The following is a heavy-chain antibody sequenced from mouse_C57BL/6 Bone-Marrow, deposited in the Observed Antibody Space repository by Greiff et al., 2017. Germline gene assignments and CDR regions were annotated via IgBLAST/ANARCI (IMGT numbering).Heavy chain of an antibody. CDR2: ISSGGSYT. J-gene: IGHJ2*01. V-gene: IGHV5-6*02. Sequence: EVKLQESRGDLVKPGGSLKLSCAASGFTFSSYGMSWVRQTPDKRLEWVATISSGGSYTYYPDSVKGRFTISRDNAKNTLYLQMSSLKSEDTAMYYCARRFYDGYYDYFDYWGQGTTLTVSS. CDR3: ARRFYDGYYDYFDY. CDR1: GFTFSSYG. D-gene: IGHD2-3*01.